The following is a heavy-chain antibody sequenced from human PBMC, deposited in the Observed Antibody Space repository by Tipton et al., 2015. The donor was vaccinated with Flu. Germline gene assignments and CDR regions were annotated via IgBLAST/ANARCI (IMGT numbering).Heavy chain of an antibody. D-gene: IGHD3-22*01. J-gene: IGHJ4*02. CDR1: GFTVSSNY. V-gene: IGHV3-53*04. CDR2: IYSGGST. Sequence: SLRLSCAASGFTVSSNYMSWVRQAPGKGLEWVSVIYSGGSTYYADSVKGRFTISRHNSKNTLYLQMNSLRAEDTAVYYCAGTTYYYDSSGYSPQYYFDYWGQGTLVTVSS. CDR3: AGTTYYYDSSGYSPQYYFDY.